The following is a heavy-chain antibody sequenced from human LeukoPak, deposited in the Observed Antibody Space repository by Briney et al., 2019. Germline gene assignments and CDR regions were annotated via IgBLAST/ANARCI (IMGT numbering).Heavy chain of an antibody. CDR2: ISAYNGNT. Sequence: ASVKVSCKASSYTFTSYGISRVRQAPGQGLEWMGWISAYNGNTNYAQKLQGRVTMTTDTSTSTAYMELRSLRFDDTAVYYCAIIPLQLLAYYYYGMDVWGQGTTVTVSS. V-gene: IGHV1-18*01. CDR3: AIIPLQLLAYYYYGMDV. J-gene: IGHJ6*02. CDR1: SYTFTSYG. D-gene: IGHD6-13*01.